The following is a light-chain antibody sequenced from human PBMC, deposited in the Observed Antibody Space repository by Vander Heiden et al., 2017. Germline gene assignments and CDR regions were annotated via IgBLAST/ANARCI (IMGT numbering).Light chain of an antibody. J-gene: IGKJ4*01. V-gene: IGKV1-33*01. CDR3: QQYDNLPLT. CDR2: DAS. Sequence: DIQMTQSPSSLSASVGDRVTITCQASQDMSNYLNWYQQKPGKAPKLRIYDASNLETGVPSRFSGSGSGTDFTFTISSLQPEDIATYYCQQYDNLPLTFGGGIKVGIK. CDR1: QDMSNY.